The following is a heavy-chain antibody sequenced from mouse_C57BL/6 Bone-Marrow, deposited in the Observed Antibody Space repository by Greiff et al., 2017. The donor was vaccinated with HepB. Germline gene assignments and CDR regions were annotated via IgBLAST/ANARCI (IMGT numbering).Heavy chain of an antibody. CDR3: AKALDGYYASWFAY. Sequence: EVQGVESGGGLVKPGGSLKLSCAASGFTFSDYGMHWVRQAPEKGLEWVAYISSGSSTIYYADTVKGRFTISRDNAKNTLFLQMTSLRSEDTAMYYCAKALDGYYASWFAYWGQGTLVTVSA. J-gene: IGHJ3*01. D-gene: IGHD2-3*01. CDR2: ISSGSSTI. V-gene: IGHV5-17*01. CDR1: GFTFSDYG.